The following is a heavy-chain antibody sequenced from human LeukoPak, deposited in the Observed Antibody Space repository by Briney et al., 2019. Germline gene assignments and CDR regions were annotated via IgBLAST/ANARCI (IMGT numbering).Heavy chain of an antibody. J-gene: IGHJ4*02. CDR2: IYYSGST. V-gene: IGHV4-38-2*02. Sequence: SETLSLTCTVSGYSISSGYYWGWIRQPPGKGLEWIGSIYYSGSTYYNPSLKSRVTISVDTSKNQFPLKLSSVTAADTAAYYCARLKRGGTSIRGVDYWGQGTLVTVSS. D-gene: IGHD1-1*01. CDR1: GYSISSGYY. CDR3: ARLKRGGTSIRGVDY.